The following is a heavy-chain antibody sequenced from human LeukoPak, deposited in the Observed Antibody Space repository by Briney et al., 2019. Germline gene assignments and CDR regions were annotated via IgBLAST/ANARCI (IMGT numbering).Heavy chain of an antibody. CDR3: ARRGRYFDLYYFDY. CDR2: INHSGST. J-gene: IGHJ4*02. V-gene: IGHV4-34*01. CDR1: EFTFGDYA. Sequence: GSLRLSCTASEFTFGDYALNWVRQPPGKGLEWIGEINHSGSTNYNPSLKSRVTISVDTSKNQFSLKLSSVTAADTAVYYCARRGRYFDLYYFDYWGQGTLVTVSS. D-gene: IGHD3-9*01.